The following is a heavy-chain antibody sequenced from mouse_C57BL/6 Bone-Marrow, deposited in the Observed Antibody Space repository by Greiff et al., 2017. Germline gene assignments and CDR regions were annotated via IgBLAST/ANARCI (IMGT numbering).Heavy chain of an antibody. Sequence: VQLQQPGAELVKPGASVTMSCKASGYTFTSYWITWVKQRPGQGLEWIGDIYPGSGSTNYNEKFKSKATRTVDTSSSTAYMQLSSLTYEDSSVYYCARVGSDYWGQGTTLTVSS. CDR1: GYTFTSYW. CDR2: IYPGSGST. V-gene: IGHV1-55*01. J-gene: IGHJ2*01. CDR3: ARVGSDY. D-gene: IGHD1-1*02.